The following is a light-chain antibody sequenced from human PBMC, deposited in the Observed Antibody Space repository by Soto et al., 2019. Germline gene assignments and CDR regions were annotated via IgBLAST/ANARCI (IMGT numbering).Light chain of an antibody. CDR2: DVS. CDR3: SSYTSSSTLVV. Sequence: QSALTQPASVSGSPGQSITISCTGTSSDVSGYNYVSWYQQYPGKAPKLMIYDVSNRPSGVSNRFSGSKTGNTASLTISGLQAEDEADYYCSSYTSSSTLVVFGGGTQLTVL. V-gene: IGLV2-14*03. CDR1: SSDVSGYNY. J-gene: IGLJ2*01.